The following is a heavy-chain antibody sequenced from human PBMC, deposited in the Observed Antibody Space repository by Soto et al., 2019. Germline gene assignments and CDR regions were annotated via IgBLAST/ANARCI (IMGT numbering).Heavy chain of an antibody. CDR3: AKVEVVVAATRRNNWFDP. V-gene: IGHV3-23*01. J-gene: IGHJ5*02. Sequence: PGGSLRLSCAASGFTFSSYAMSWVRQAPGKGLEWVSAISGSGGSTYYADSVKGRFTISRDNSKNTLYLQMNSLRAEDTVVYYCAKVEVVVAATRRNNWFDPWGQGTLVTVSS. CDR2: ISGSGGST. D-gene: IGHD2-15*01. CDR1: GFTFSSYA.